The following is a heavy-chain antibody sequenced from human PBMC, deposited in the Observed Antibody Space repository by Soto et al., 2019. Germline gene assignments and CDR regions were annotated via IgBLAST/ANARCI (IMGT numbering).Heavy chain of an antibody. D-gene: IGHD3-10*01. CDR2: IYHSGST. CDR1: GGSISSGGYS. V-gene: IGHV4-30-2*01. CDR3: ARERPSRNSGSYADY. J-gene: IGHJ4*02. Sequence: PSETLSLTCAVSGGSISSGGYSWSWIRQPPGKGLEWIGYIYHSGSTYYNPSLKSRVTISVDRSKNQFSLKLSSVTAADTAVYYCARERPSRNSGSYADYWGQGTLVTVSS.